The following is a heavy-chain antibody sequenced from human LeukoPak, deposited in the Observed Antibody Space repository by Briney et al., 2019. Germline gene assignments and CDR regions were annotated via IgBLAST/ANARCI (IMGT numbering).Heavy chain of an antibody. V-gene: IGHV4-39*07. CDR3: ARAFFGCSSTSCYKNYYYGMDV. CDR1: GGSISSNNYY. D-gene: IGHD2-2*02. J-gene: IGHJ6*02. Sequence: SETLSLTCTVSGGSISSNNYYWGWIRQPPGKGLEWIGEINHSGSTNYNPSLKSRVTISVDTSKNQFSLKLSSVTAADTAVYYCARAFFGCSSTSCYKNYYYGMDVWGQGTTVTVSS. CDR2: INHSGST.